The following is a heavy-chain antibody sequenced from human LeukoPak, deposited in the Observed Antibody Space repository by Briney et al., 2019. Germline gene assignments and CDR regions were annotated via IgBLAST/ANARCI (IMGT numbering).Heavy chain of an antibody. V-gene: IGHV3-23*01. D-gene: IGHD6-19*01. CDR2: ISGSVCNT. CDR1: GFTFNNYA. Sequence: GGSQRLSCAASGFTFNNYAISSVRQAPGEGLEWVSSISGSVCNTYYADSVKGRFTISRDNSKNTLYLQMNSLRAADTAVYYCAKDRRITMAGTVDYFDYWGQGTLVTVSS. CDR3: AKDRRITMAGTVDYFDY. J-gene: IGHJ4*02.